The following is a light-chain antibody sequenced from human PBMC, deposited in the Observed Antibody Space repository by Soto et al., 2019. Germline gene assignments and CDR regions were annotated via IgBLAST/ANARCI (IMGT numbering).Light chain of an antibody. J-gene: IGKJ4*01. CDR3: QQYNNWPLT. Sequence: DIHMTQSPSTLSASVGHSVTITCRASQSISVWLAWYQQKAGKAPNLLIYKASRLESGVPSRFSGSGSGTEFNLTISSLQSEDFAVYYCQQYNNWPLTFGGGTKVDIK. CDR1: QSISVW. V-gene: IGKV1-5*03. CDR2: KAS.